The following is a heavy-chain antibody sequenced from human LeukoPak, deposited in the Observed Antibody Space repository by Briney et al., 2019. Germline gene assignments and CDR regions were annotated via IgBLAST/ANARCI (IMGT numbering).Heavy chain of an antibody. CDR2: IKQDGSEK. D-gene: IGHD3-22*01. V-gene: IGHV3-7*01. CDR3: ARDRYYDSSGLENAFDI. CDR1: GDSFSGYH. J-gene: IGHJ3*02. Sequence: ETLSLTCAVYGDSFSGYHWSWIRQPPGKGLEWVANIKQDGSEKYYVDSVKGRFTISRDNAKNSLYLQMNSLRAEDTAVYYCARDRYYDSSGLENAFDIWGQGTMVTVSS.